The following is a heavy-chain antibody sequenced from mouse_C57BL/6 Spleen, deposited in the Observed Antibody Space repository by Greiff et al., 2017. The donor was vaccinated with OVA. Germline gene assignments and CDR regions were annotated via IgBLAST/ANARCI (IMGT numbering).Heavy chain of an antibody. D-gene: IGHD2-14*01. CDR2: IWGDGST. CDR3: SKHYYRGDFDY. CDR1: GFSLTSFG. J-gene: IGHJ2*01. Sequence: VKLMESGPGLVAPSQSLSIPCTVSGFSLTSFGVSWVRQPPGKGLEWLGVIWGDGSTNYPSAIISRRSISKENSKSQVFLKLNSLQTDDTATYYCSKHYYRGDFDYWGQGTTLTVSS. V-gene: IGHV2-3*01.